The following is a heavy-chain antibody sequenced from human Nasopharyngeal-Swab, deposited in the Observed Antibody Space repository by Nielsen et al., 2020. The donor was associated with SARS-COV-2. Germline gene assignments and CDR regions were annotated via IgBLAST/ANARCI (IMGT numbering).Heavy chain of an antibody. CDR1: GYIFTSYW. Sequence: GESLKISCKGSGYIFTSYWIGWVRQVPGKGLEWMGIIYPADSDSRYSLSFQGQVSISVDKSVSTAYLQWNTLKASDTAIYYCVRRAFSASYCYFDYWGPGTLVTVSS. CDR3: VRRAFSASYCYFDY. D-gene: IGHD1-26*01. CDR2: IYPADSDS. J-gene: IGHJ4*02. V-gene: IGHV5-51*01.